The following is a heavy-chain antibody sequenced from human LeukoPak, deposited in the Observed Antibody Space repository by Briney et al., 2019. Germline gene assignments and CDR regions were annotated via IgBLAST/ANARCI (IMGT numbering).Heavy chain of an antibody. CDR2: INHSGST. CDR1: GGSFSGYY. V-gene: IGHV4-34*01. CDR3: ATAAADDDY. J-gene: IGHJ4*02. Sequence: SETLSLTCAVYGGSFSGYYWSWIRQPPGKGLEWVGEINHSGSTNYNPSLKSRVTISVDTSKNQFSLKLNSVTAADTAVYYCATAAADDDYWGQGIRVTVSS.